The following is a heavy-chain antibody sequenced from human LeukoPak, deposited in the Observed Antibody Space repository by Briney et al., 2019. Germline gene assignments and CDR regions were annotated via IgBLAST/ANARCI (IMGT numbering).Heavy chain of an antibody. D-gene: IGHD3-3*01. V-gene: IGHV3-7*01. CDR1: GFTISDYW. J-gene: IGHJ6*02. Sequence: GGSLRLSCAASGFTISDYWMSWVRQAPGKGLEWVANIKEDGSEKNYVDSAKGRFTISRDNAKNSLYLQMNSLRVEDTAVYYCARESGRVPHYYNGMDVWGQGTTVTVSS. CDR2: IKEDGSEK. CDR3: ARESGRVPHYYNGMDV.